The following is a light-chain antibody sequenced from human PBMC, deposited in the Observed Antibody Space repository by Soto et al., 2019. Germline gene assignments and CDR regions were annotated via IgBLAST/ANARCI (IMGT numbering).Light chain of an antibody. CDR2: AAS. CDR3: QQSYSSPQMYT. Sequence: DIQMTQSPSSLSASVGDRVTITCRASQTISSSLTWYQQKPGKAPDLLIYAASNLQSGVPSRFSGCGSRPDFTLTTSSLQPQDFATYYCQQSYSSPQMYTFGQGTRLEIK. V-gene: IGKV1-39*01. CDR1: QTISSS. J-gene: IGKJ2*01.